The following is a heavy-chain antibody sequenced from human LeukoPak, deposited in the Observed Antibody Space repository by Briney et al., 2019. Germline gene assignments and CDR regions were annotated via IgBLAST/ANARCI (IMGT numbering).Heavy chain of an antibody. Sequence: GGSLRLSCAASEFSVGSNYMTWVRQAPGKGLEWVANINQDGSAKFYVDSVKGRFTISRDNAKNSLYLQMNSLRAEDTAVYYCGRGFSGYYFWGQGTLVTVSS. CDR3: GRGFSGYYF. V-gene: IGHV3-7*01. CDR1: EFSVGSNY. D-gene: IGHD3-22*01. CDR2: INQDGSAK. J-gene: IGHJ4*02.